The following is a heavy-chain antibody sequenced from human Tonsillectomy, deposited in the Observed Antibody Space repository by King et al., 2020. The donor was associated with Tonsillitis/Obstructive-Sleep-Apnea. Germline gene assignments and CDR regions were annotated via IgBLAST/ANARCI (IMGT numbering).Heavy chain of an antibody. V-gene: IGHV1-46*01. D-gene: IGHD4-17*01. CDR3: ARSSGVTTVPFDY. CDR2: INPSGGST. Sequence: QLVQSGAEVKKPGASVTVSCKASGYTFTSYYIHWVRQAPGQGLQWMGLINPSGGSTSYAQKFQGTVTMTRDTSTSTVYMEVGTLTSEDTAVYYCARSSGVTTVPFDYWGQGTLVTVSS. J-gene: IGHJ4*02. CDR1: GYTFTSYY.